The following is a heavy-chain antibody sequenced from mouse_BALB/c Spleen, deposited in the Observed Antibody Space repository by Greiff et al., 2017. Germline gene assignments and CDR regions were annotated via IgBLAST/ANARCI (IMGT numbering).Heavy chain of an antibody. CDR3: ARGGITTAPWFAY. Sequence: QVQLQQSGAELMKPGASVKISCKATGYTFSSYWIEWVKQRPGHGLEWIGEILPGSGSTNYNEKFKGKATFTADTSSNTAYMQLSSLTSEDSAVYYCARGGITTAPWFAYWGQGTLVTVSA. D-gene: IGHD1-2*01. V-gene: IGHV1-9*01. J-gene: IGHJ3*01. CDR1: GYTFSSYW. CDR2: ILPGSGST.